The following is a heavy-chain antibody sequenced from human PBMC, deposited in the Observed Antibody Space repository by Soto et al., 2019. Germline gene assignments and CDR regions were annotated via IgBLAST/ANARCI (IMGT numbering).Heavy chain of an antibody. CDR3: AKPYSSSWYY. D-gene: IGHD6-13*01. Sequence: TSETLSLTCTVSGGSISSSSYYWGWIRQPPGKGLEWIGSIYYSGSTYYNPSLKSRVTISVDTSKNQFSLKLSSVTAADTAVYYCAKPYSSSWYYWGQGTLVTVSS. CDR1: GGSISSSSYY. CDR2: IYYSGST. J-gene: IGHJ4*02. V-gene: IGHV4-39*01.